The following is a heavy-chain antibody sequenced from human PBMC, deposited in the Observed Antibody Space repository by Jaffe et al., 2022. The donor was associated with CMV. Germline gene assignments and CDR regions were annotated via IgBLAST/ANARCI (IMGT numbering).Heavy chain of an antibody. J-gene: IGHJ5*02. D-gene: IGHD2-2*03. Sequence: QVQLQESGPGLVKPSGTLSLTCAVSGGSISSSNWWSWVRQPPGKGLEWIGEIYHSGSTNYNPSLKSRVTISVDKSKNQFSLKLSSVTAADTAVYYCARAFGYCSSTSCYEWGNNWFDPWGQGTLVTVSS. V-gene: IGHV4-4*02. CDR1: GGSISSSNW. CDR2: IYHSGST. CDR3: ARAFGYCSSTSCYEWGNNWFDP.